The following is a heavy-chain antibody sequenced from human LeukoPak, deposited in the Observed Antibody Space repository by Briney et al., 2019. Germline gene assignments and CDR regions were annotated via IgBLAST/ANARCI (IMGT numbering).Heavy chain of an antibody. Sequence: GGSLRLSRAASGFTFSSYAMSWVRQAPGKGLEWVSAISGSGGSTYYADSVKGRFTISRDNSKNTLYLQMNSLRAEDTAVYYCAKVLYSSGWYYFDYWGQGTLVTVSS. D-gene: IGHD6-19*01. CDR1: GFTFSSYA. CDR3: AKVLYSSGWYYFDY. CDR2: ISGSGGST. J-gene: IGHJ4*02. V-gene: IGHV3-23*01.